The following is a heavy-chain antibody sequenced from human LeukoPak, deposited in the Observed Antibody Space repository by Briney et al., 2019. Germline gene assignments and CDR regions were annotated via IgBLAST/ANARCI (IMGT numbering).Heavy chain of an antibody. CDR1: GYTFTSYG. CDR3: ARWPYYGSGSYLVY. D-gene: IGHD3-10*01. J-gene: IGHJ4*02. Sequence: ASVKVSCKASGYTFTSYGISWVRQAPGQGLEWMGWISAYNGNTNYAQRLQGRVTMTTDTSTSTAYMELRSLRSDDTAVYYCARWPYYGSGSYLVYWGQGTLVTVSS. V-gene: IGHV1-18*01. CDR2: ISAYNGNT.